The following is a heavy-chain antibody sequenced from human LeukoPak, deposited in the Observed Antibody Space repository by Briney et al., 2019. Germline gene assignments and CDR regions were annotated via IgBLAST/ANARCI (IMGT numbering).Heavy chain of an antibody. V-gene: IGHV4-59*01. Sequence: SETLSLTCTVSGGSISSYYWSWIRQPPGKALEWIGYIYYSGSTNYSPSLKSRVTISLDTSKNQFSLKSSSVTAADTAVYYCAGDTSGYYYGPNDYWGQGTLVTVSS. CDR2: IYYSGST. D-gene: IGHD3-22*01. J-gene: IGHJ4*02. CDR3: AGDTSGYYYGPNDY. CDR1: GGSISSYY.